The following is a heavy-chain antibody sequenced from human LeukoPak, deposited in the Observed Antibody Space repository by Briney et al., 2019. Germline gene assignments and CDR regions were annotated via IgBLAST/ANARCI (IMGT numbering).Heavy chain of an antibody. CDR3: ARWSSSGWYLGY. V-gene: IGHV4-34*01. J-gene: IGHJ4*02. CDR2: INHSGST. CDR1: GGSFSGYY. D-gene: IGHD6-19*01. Sequence: SETLSLTCAVYGGSFSGYYWSWIRQPPGKGLEWIGEINHSGSTNYNPSLKSRVTISVDTSKNQFSLKLSSVTAADTAVYYCARWSSSGWYLGYWGQGTLVTVSS.